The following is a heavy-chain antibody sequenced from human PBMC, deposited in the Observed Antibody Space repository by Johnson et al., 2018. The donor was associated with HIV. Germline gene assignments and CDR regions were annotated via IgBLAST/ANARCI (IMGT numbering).Heavy chain of an antibody. J-gene: IGHJ3*02. V-gene: IGHV3-7*01. CDR2: IKQDGSEK. CDR3: ARLGIAAARGAFDI. Sequence: MLLVESGGGLVQPGGSLRLSCAASGFTFSIYWMSWVRQAPGKGLEWVANIKQDGSEKYYVDSVKGRFTISRDNAKNSLYLQMNSLRAEDTAVYYCARLGIAAARGAFDIWGQGTMVTVSS. CDR1: GFTFSIYW. D-gene: IGHD6-13*01.